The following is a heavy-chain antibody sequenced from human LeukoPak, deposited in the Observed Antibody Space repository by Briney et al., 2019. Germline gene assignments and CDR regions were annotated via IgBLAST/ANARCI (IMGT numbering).Heavy chain of an antibody. CDR1: GFTFNTYS. V-gene: IGHV3-48*02. Sequence: GGSLRLSCAASGFTFNTYSISWVRQAPGKGLEWVSYISSSSGTIYYADSVNGRFTISRDNAKNTLYLQMNSLRDEDTAVYYCASDVGYKFDYWGQGTLVTFSS. J-gene: IGHJ4*02. CDR2: ISSSSGTI. CDR3: ASDVGYKFDY. D-gene: IGHD6-25*01.